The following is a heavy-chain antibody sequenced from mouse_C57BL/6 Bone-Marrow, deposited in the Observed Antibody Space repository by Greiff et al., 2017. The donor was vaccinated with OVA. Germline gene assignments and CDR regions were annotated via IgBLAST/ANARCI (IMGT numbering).Heavy chain of an antibody. Sequence: VQLQQSGAELVKPGASVKISCKASGYAFSSYWLNWVKQRPGKGLEWIGQIYPGDGDTNYNGKFKGKATLTADKSSSTAYMQLSSLTSEDSAVYFCARWRLRLRRAWFAYWGQGTLVTVSA. J-gene: IGHJ3*01. V-gene: IGHV1-80*01. CDR1: GYAFSSYW. CDR2: IYPGDGDT. D-gene: IGHD3-2*02. CDR3: ARWRLRLRRAWFAY.